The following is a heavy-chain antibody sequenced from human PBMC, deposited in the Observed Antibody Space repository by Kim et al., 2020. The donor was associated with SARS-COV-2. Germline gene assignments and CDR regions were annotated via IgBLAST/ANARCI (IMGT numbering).Heavy chain of an antibody. J-gene: IGHJ3*02. CDR1: GFTFSDYY. CDR2: ISSSSTYI. V-gene: IGHV3-11*05. CDR3: ARARIAVGGTVDASDI. D-gene: IGHD6-19*01. Sequence: GGSLRLSCAASGFTFSDYYMSWIRQAPGEGLEWISYISSSSTYINYADSVKGRFTISRDNTENSLFLQMNSLRAEDTAVYYCARARIAVGGTVDASDIWGQGTMVTVSS.